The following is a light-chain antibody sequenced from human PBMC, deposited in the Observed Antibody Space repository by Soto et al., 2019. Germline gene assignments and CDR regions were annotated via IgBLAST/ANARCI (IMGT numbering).Light chain of an antibody. CDR3: QQYGGSPRIT. V-gene: IGKV3-20*01. CDR2: GAS. CDR1: QSVSSN. J-gene: IGKJ5*01. Sequence: EIVMPQSPATLSVSPGERATLSCRASQSVSSNLAWYQQKPGQAPRLLIYGASTRATGIPDRFSGSGSGTDFTLIINRLEPEDVAIYYCQQYGGSPRITFGQGTRLEIK.